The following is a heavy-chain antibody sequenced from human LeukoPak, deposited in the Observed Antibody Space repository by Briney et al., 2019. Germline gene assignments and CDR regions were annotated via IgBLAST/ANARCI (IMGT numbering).Heavy chain of an antibody. CDR3: ARDGYYDSSGYPMDY. D-gene: IGHD3-22*01. V-gene: IGHV1-46*01. CDR2: INPSGGST. CDR1: GYTFTSYY. J-gene: IGHJ4*02. Sequence: PLASVKVCCKASGYTFTSYYMHWVRQAPGQGLEWMGIINPSGGSTSYAQKFQGRVTMTRDMSTSTVYMELSSLRSEDTAVYYCARDGYYDSSGYPMDYWGQGTLVTVSS.